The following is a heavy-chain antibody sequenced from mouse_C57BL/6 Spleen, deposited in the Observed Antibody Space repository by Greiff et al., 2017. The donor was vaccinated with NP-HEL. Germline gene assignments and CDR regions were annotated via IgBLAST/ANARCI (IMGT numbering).Heavy chain of an antibody. Sequence: VQLQQSGAELAKPGASVKLSCKASGYTFTSYWMHWVKQRPGQGLEWIGYINPSSGYTKYNQKFKDKATLTADKSSSTAYMQLSSLTYEDSAVYYWAKGCYGYDVVFDYWGQGTTLTVSS. J-gene: IGHJ2*01. D-gene: IGHD2-2*01. CDR3: AKGCYGYDVVFDY. V-gene: IGHV1-7*01. CDR2: INPSSGYT. CDR1: GYTFTSYW.